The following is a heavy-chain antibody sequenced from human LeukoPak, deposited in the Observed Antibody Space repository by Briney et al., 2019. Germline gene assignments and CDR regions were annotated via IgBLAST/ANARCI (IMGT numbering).Heavy chain of an antibody. CDR3: ARGKPSYGSGTFYRPLEPNYMDV. CDR2: FDQSGST. D-gene: IGHD3-10*01. J-gene: IGHJ6*03. Sequence: PSEILSLTCTVSGASISSDYWTWIRQPPGKGLEWIGSFDQSGSTYYNPSLKSRVTISVDTSKNQFSLKLSSVTAADTAVYYCARGKPSYGSGTFYRPLEPNYMDVWGKGTTVTVSS. CDR1: GASISSDY. V-gene: IGHV4-59*08.